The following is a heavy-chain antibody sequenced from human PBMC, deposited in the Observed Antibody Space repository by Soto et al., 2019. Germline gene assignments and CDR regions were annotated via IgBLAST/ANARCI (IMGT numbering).Heavy chain of an antibody. J-gene: IGHJ6*02. CDR3: ARVKQQLGIDYYYYYYGMDV. D-gene: IGHD6-13*01. CDR1: GYNFTRYG. V-gene: IGHV1-18*01. CDR2: ISAYNGNT. Sequence: ASVKVSCKASGYNFTRYGISWVRQAPGQGLQWMGWISAYNGNTKYAQKVQGRVTMTTDTSTSTAYMELRSLRSDDTAVYYCARVKQQLGIDYYYYYYGMDVWGQGTTVTVSS.